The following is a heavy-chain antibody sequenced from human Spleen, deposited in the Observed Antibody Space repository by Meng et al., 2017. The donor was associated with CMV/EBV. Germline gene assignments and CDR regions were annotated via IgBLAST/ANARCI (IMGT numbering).Heavy chain of an antibody. V-gene: IGHV1-24*01. CDR3: ATASGSYSDWFDP. D-gene: IGHD3-10*01. CDR1: EYTLTELY. Sequence: ASVKVSCKVSEYTLTELYIHWVRQTPGKGLEWMGGFDPEDGEVIYAKKFQDRLILTEDTSTDTAYLALSSLTFEDTALYYCATASGSYSDWFDPWGQGTLVTVSS. J-gene: IGHJ5*02. CDR2: FDPEDGEV.